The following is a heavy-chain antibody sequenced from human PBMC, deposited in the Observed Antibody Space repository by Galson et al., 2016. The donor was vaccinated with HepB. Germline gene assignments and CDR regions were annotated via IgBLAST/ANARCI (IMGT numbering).Heavy chain of an antibody. Sequence: SETLSLTCTVSGGSISRSSFFWGWIRQPPGKGLEWIGTIYYSGSTYYNPSLKSRVTISVDTSKNQFSLKLTNMDPVDTATYYCAHSHYYGSGSYFAYWGQGTLVTVSS. D-gene: IGHD3-10*01. V-gene: IGHV4-39*07. J-gene: IGHJ4*02. CDR1: GGSISRSSFF. CDR3: AHSHYYGSGSYFAY. CDR2: IYYSGST.